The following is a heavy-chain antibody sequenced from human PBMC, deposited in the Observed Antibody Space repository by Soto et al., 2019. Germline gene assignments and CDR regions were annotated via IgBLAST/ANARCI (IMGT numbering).Heavy chain of an antibody. CDR1: GGSISSGDYY. V-gene: IGHV4-31*03. CDR2: VYYSGIT. Sequence: QVQLQESGPGLVRPSQTLSLTCTVSGGSISSGDYYWSWIRQHPGRGLEWIGYVYYSGITFYNPSLKSRLTISLDTCKYQFYLSLESVTAADPAVYYCASEMFSRTWYPCDWGQGTLVTVSS. CDR3: ASEMFSRTWYPCD. J-gene: IGHJ4*02. D-gene: IGHD6-13*01.